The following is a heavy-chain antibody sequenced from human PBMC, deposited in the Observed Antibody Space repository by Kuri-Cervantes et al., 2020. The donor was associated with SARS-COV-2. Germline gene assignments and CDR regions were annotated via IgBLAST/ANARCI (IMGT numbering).Heavy chain of an antibody. CDR3: AGGYYYDSSGPVLGYYFDY. CDR1: GGSFSGYY. D-gene: IGHD3-22*01. Sequence: SETLSLTCAVYGGSFSGYYWSWIRQPPGKGLEWIGEINHSGSTIYNPSLKSRVTISVDTSKNQFPLKLSSVTAADTAVYYCAGGYYYDSSGPVLGYYFDYWGQGTLVTVSS. V-gene: IGHV4-34*01. CDR2: INHSGST. J-gene: IGHJ4*02.